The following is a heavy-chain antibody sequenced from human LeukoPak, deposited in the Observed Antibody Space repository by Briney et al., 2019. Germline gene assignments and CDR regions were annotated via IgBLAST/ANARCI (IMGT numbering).Heavy chain of an antibody. D-gene: IGHD4-17*01. CDR2: IYYSGST. V-gene: IGHV4-59*12. CDR3: AKEIIYGDYSFDY. Sequence: KPSETLSLTCTVSGGSISSYYWSWIRQPPGKGLEWIGYIYYSGSTNYNPSLKSRVTMSVDTSKNQFSLKLSSVTAADTAVYYCAKEIIYGDYSFDYWGQGTLVTVSS. J-gene: IGHJ4*02. CDR1: GGSISSYY.